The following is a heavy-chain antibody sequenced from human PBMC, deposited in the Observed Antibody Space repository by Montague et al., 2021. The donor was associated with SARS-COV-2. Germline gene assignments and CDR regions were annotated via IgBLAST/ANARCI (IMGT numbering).Heavy chain of an antibody. Sequence: RLSFAASGFPFSYYAMHWVLQTPGKGLEWVAVISNDGTKKYHADTVKGRFTISRDNSKNTLYLQMNSLRAEDTAVYYCARGGYYDTSGYYLDYWGQGTLVTVSS. J-gene: IGHJ4*02. CDR1: GFPFSYYA. CDR3: ARGGYYDTSGYYLDY. D-gene: IGHD3-22*01. V-gene: IGHV3-30-3*01. CDR2: ISNDGTKK.